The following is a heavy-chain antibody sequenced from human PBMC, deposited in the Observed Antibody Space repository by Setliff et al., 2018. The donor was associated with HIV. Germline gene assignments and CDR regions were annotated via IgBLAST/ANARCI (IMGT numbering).Heavy chain of an antibody. CDR1: GGTFSNSA. CDR2: SIPLFGTV. CDR3: ASGSGYCRSGVCYVGVHKNPDKYYSDY. V-gene: IGHV1-69*05. J-gene: IGHJ4*02. Sequence: SVKVSCKASGGTFSNSALTWVRQAPGQGLEWMGGSIPLFGTVKYAQKFQGRVAITTDELMTTAYMELSSLRSEDTGVYYCASGSGYCRSGVCYVGVHKNPDKYYSDYWGQGTLVTVSS. D-gene: IGHD2-8*01.